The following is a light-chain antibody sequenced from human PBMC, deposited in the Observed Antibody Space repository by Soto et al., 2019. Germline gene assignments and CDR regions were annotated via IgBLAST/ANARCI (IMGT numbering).Light chain of an antibody. CDR3: QSYDSSLSGSV. CDR1: SSNIGAGYD. J-gene: IGLJ2*01. CDR2: GNS. V-gene: IGLV1-40*01. Sequence: QSVLTQLPSVSGAPGQRVTISCTGSSSNIGAGYDVHWYQQLPGTAPKLLIYGNSNRPSGVPDRFSGSKSGTSASLAITGLQAEDEADYYCQSYDSSLSGSVFGGGTKLTV.